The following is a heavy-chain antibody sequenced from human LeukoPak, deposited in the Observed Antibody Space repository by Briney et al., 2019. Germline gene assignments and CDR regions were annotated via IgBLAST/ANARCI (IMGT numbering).Heavy chain of an antibody. CDR1: GYTFTGYF. J-gene: IGHJ4*02. D-gene: IGHD6-19*01. V-gene: IGHV1-46*01. CDR3: ARVGIAVAPDY. CDR2: INPSGGST. Sequence: GASVKVSCKASGYTFTGYFMHWVRQAPGQGLEWMGIINPSGGSTSYAQKFQGRVTMTRDMSTSTVYMELSSLRSEDTAVYYCARVGIAVAPDYWGQGTLVTVSS.